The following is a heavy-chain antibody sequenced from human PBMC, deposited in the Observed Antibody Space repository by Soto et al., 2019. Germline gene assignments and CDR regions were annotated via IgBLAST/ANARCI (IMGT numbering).Heavy chain of an antibody. Sequence: ASVKVSCKTSGYSFSSYNLHWVRQAPGQGLEWMGWIGTDSGNTQYPQKFQGRVTISRDTSATTVYMELSSLKSEDTAVYYCARESIFSGTYYVEYWGQGTLVTVSS. V-gene: IGHV1-3*04. CDR3: ARESIFSGTYYVEY. CDR1: GYSFSSYN. D-gene: IGHD1-26*01. J-gene: IGHJ4*02. CDR2: IGTDSGNT.